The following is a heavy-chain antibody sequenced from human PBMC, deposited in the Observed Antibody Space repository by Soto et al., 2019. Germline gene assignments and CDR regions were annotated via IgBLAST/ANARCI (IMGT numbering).Heavy chain of an antibody. J-gene: IGHJ4*02. CDR1: GGSISSSSYY. CDR2: IYYSGST. V-gene: IGHV4-39*07. D-gene: IGHD3-10*01. CDR3: ARRYGGAVDY. Sequence: PSETLSLTCTVSGGSISSSSYYWGWIRQPPGKGLEWIGTIYYSGSTNYNPSLKSRVTLSVDTSKNQFSLKLSSVTAADTAVYYCARRYGGAVDYWGQGTLVTVSS.